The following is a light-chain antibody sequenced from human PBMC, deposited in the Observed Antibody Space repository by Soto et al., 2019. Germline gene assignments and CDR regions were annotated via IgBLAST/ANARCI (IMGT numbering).Light chain of an antibody. V-gene: IGLV2-14*03. CDR3: SSYPSSETHVL. CDR1: SSDVGYYNS. Sequence: QSALTQPASVSGSPGQSITISRTGTSSDVGYYNSVSWYQRHPGKVPKLIIYDVSSRPSGVSNRFSGFKSGNTASLTISGLQAEDEADYYCSSYPSSETHVLFGGGTQLTVL. CDR2: DVS. J-gene: IGLJ7*01.